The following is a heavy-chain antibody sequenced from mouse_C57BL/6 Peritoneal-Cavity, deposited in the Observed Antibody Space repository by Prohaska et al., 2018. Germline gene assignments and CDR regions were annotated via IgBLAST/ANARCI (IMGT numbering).Heavy chain of an antibody. CDR2: INSDGSAI. D-gene: IGHD1-1*02. Sequence: EVQLLETGGGLVQPGGSRGLSCEGSVFTFSGFWMSWVRQTPGKTLEWIGDINSDGSAINYAPSIKDRFTIFRDNDKSTLYLQMSNVRSEDTATYFCMRYGSYWYFDVWGTWTTVTVSS. CDR1: VFTFSGFW. V-gene: IGHV11-2*01. CDR3: MRYGSYWYFDV. J-gene: IGHJ1*03.